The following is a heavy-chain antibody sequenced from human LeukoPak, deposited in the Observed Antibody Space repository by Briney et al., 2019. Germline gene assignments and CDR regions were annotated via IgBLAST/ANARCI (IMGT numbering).Heavy chain of an antibody. Sequence: SSETLSPTCTVSGGSISSYYWSWIRQPAGKGLEWIGRIYTSGSTNYNPSLKSRVTMSVDTSKNQFSLKLSSVTAADTAVYYCARDQASGSWSLGDDAFDIWGQGTMVTVSS. CDR1: GGSISSYY. J-gene: IGHJ3*02. CDR2: IYTSGST. V-gene: IGHV4-4*07. D-gene: IGHD6-13*01. CDR3: ARDQASGSWSLGDDAFDI.